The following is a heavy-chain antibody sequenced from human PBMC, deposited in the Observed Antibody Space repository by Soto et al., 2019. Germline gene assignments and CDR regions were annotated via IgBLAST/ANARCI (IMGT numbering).Heavy chain of an antibody. CDR2: IIPIFGTA. V-gene: IGHV1-69*06. Sequence: WASVKVSCKASGGTFSSYAISWVRQAPGQGLEWMGGIIPIFGTAIYAQKFQGRVTMTEDTSTDTAYMELSSLRSEDTAVYYCATDALMAARPYYYYGMDVWGQGTTVTVSS. D-gene: IGHD6-6*01. J-gene: IGHJ6*02. CDR1: GGTFSSYA. CDR3: ATDALMAARPYYYYGMDV.